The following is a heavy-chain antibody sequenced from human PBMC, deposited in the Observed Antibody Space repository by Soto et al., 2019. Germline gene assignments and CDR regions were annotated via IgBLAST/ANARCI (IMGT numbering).Heavy chain of an antibody. J-gene: IGHJ3*02. CDR1: GFTFSSYA. V-gene: IGHV3-23*04. CDR2: MSGDGGRT. CDR3: AARFDSGGWYYGAFDI. D-gene: IGHD6-19*01. Sequence: EVQLVESGGGLVQPGGSLRLSCAASGFTFSSYAMNWVRQAPGKGLEWVSGMSGDGGRTYYADSVKGRFTISRDNFKNTLFLQMNSLRAEDTAVYYCAARFDSGGWYYGAFDIWGQGTMVTVSS.